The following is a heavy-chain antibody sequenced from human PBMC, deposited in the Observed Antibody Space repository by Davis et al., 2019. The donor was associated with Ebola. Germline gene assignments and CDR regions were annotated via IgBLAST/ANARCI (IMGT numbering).Heavy chain of an antibody. CDR3: ARYLVVAATPDY. Sequence: SVKVSCKASGGTFSSYAISWVRQAPGQGLEWMGRIIPILGIANYAQKFQGRVTITADKSTSTAYMELRSLRSDDTAVYYCARYLVVAATPDYWGQGTLVTVSS. CDR2: IIPILGIA. J-gene: IGHJ4*02. D-gene: IGHD2-15*01. CDR1: GGTFSSYA. V-gene: IGHV1-69*04.